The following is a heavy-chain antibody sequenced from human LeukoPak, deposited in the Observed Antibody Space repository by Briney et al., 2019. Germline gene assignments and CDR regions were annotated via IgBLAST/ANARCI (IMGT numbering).Heavy chain of an antibody. D-gene: IGHD6-6*01. CDR3: ARRSIAAPGWFDP. CDR2: IYPGDSDT. V-gene: IGHV5-51*01. J-gene: IGHJ5*02. CDR1: GYSFTSYW. Sequence: GASLQISCKGSGYSFTSYWIGWVRQMPGKGLEWMGIIYPGDSDTRYSPSFQGQVTISADKSISTAYLQWSSLKASDTAMYYCARRSIAAPGWFDPWGQGTLVTVSS.